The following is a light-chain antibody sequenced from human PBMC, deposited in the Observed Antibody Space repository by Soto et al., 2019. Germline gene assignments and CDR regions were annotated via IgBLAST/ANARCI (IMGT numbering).Light chain of an antibody. Sequence: DIVMTQSPLSLPVTPGEPASISCRSSQSLLHSNGYNYLDWYLQKPGQSPQXMIYLGSNRSSGVPDRFSGSGSGTDFTLKISRVEAEDVGVYYCMQALQTPRTLGQGTKVDIK. CDR1: QSLLHSNGYNY. CDR2: LGS. CDR3: MQALQTPRT. V-gene: IGKV2-28*01. J-gene: IGKJ1*01.